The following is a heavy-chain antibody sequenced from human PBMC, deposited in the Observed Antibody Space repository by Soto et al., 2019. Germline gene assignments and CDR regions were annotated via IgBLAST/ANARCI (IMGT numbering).Heavy chain of an antibody. CDR2: IKSKTDGGTT. CDR3: TTDVNYYDSSGYYSTFDY. D-gene: IGHD3-22*01. J-gene: IGHJ4*02. Sequence: GGSLRLSCAASGFTFSNAWMSWVRQAPGKGLEWVGRIKSKTDGGTTDYAEPVKGRFTISRDDSKNTLYLQMNSLKTEDAAVYYCTTDVNYYDSSGYYSTFDYWGQGTLVTVSS. CDR1: GFTFSNAW. V-gene: IGHV3-15*01.